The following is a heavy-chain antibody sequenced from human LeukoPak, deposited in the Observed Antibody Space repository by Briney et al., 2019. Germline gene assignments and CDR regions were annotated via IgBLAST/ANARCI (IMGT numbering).Heavy chain of an antibody. Sequence: GGSLSLSCAASGFTFTNYAMTWVRQAPGKGLEWVSVIGASGADTYYSDSVKGRLTVSRDNSQNTLFLHMSSLRAEDTAVYFCARRPRDTSGYYLGAFHDWGQGTTVTVSS. CDR3: ARRPRDTSGYYLGAFHD. V-gene: IGHV3-23*01. J-gene: IGHJ3*01. D-gene: IGHD3-22*01. CDR1: GFTFTNYA. CDR2: IGASGADT.